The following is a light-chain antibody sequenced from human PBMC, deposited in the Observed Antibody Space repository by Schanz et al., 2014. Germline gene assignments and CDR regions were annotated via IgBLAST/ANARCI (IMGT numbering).Light chain of an antibody. J-gene: IGLJ3*02. V-gene: IGLV2-14*03. CDR1: SSDVGGHNY. Sequence: QSALTQPRSVSGSPGQSVTISCAGTSSDVGGHNYVSWYQQHPGKAPKLIIYDVSVRPSGVSNRFSGSKSGNTASLTISGLQAEDEADYYCSSYTSSNTGVFGGGTKLTVL. CDR2: DVS. CDR3: SSYTSSNTGV.